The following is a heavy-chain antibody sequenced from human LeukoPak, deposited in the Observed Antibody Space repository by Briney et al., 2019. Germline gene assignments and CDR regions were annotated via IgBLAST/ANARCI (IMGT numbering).Heavy chain of an antibody. J-gene: IGHJ4*02. D-gene: IGHD1-14*01. CDR3: AAETNGRHYDY. V-gene: IGHV3-21*06. CDR2: IGPTGSDR. Sequence: GGSLRLSCTASGLTFSTSGFNWVRQAPGKGLEWVASIGPTGSDRYHADSIKGRFTIPRDNANNFLYLQMNSLRAEDTAVYYCAAETNGRHYDYWGQGTLLTVSS. CDR1: GLTFSTSG.